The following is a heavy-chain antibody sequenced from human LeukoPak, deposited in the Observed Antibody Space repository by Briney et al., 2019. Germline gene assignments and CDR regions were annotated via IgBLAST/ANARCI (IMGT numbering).Heavy chain of an antibody. Sequence: PGGSLRLSCAASGFTFSSYSITWVRQAPGEGLEWVSYISSSSSTTYYADSVKGRFTISRDNAKNSLYLQMNSLRAEDTAVYYCARVRITMVRGVIMAYYFDYWGQGTLVTVSS. J-gene: IGHJ4*02. CDR3: ARVRITMVRGVIMAYYFDY. V-gene: IGHV3-48*01. CDR2: ISSSSSTT. D-gene: IGHD3-10*01. CDR1: GFTFSSYS.